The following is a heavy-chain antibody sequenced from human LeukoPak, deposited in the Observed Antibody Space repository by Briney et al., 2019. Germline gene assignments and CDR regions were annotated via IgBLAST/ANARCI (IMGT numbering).Heavy chain of an antibody. V-gene: IGHV1-2*02. J-gene: IGHJ5*02. CDR3: ARAVIVVVLAASYNWFDP. D-gene: IGHD2-2*01. CDR1: GYTFTGYY. Sequence: ASVKVSCKASGYTFTGYYVHWVRQAPGQGLEWMGWINPNSGGTNYAQKFQGRVTMTRDTSTSTAYMELRSLRSDDTAVYYCARAVIVVVLAASYNWFDPWGQGTLVTVSS. CDR2: INPNSGGT.